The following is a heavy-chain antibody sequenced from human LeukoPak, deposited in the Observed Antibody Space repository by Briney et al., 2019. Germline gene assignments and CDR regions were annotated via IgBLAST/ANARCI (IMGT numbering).Heavy chain of an antibody. Sequence: PGGSLRLSCAASGFTFSSYGMHWVRQAPGKGLEWVAVISYDGSNKYYADSVKGRFTISRDNSKNTLYLQMNSLRAEDTAVYYCARVEGGGMVRGVPYWGQGTLVTVSS. J-gene: IGHJ4*02. CDR3: ARVEGGGMVRGVPY. CDR2: ISYDGSNK. CDR1: GFTFSSYG. V-gene: IGHV3-30*03. D-gene: IGHD3-10*01.